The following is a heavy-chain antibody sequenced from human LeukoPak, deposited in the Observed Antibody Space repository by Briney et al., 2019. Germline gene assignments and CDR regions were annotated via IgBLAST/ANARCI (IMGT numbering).Heavy chain of an antibody. CDR3: AKIGYGDFPGY. Sequence: GGSPRLSCGASGFTFRSYAMYWVRQAPGKGLEWVSGISGSGVSTYYADSVKGRFTISRDNSKNTLYLQMNSLRAEDTAVYYCAKIGYGDFPGYWGQGTLVTVSS. CDR2: ISGSGVST. D-gene: IGHD4-17*01. CDR1: GFTFRSYA. V-gene: IGHV3-23*01. J-gene: IGHJ4*02.